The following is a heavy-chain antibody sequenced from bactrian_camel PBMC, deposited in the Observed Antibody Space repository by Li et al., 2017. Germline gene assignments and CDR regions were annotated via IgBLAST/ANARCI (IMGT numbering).Heavy chain of an antibody. CDR3: AADVAYCSGYDERCCDEHEETYNY. D-gene: IGHD3*01. J-gene: IGHJ4*01. V-gene: IGHV3S7*01. CDR1: GFTFTSYT. Sequence: HVQMVESGGGLVQPGGSLRLSCAASGFTFTSYTMSWVRQAPGKGLEWVSTISSDSSVTHYADSVKGRFTVSRDDAKNTWLLKMDSLKPEDTAMYYCAADVAYCSGYDERCCDEHEETYNYWGQGTQVTVS. CDR2: ISSDSSVT.